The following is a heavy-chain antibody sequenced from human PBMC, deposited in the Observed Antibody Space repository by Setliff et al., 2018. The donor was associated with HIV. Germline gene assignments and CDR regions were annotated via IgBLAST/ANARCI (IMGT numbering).Heavy chain of an antibody. Sequence: ASVKVSCKASGYTFTSYGISWVRQAPGQGLQWMGRINPNIGNTNYAQKLQGRVTMTTDTSTSTAYMELRSLRSDDTAVYFCARLSRWGTMTTLDFWGQGTLVTVSS. D-gene: IGHD4-4*01. CDR3: ARLSRWGTMTTLDF. V-gene: IGHV1-18*01. CDR1: GYTFTSYG. J-gene: IGHJ4*02. CDR2: INPNIGNT.